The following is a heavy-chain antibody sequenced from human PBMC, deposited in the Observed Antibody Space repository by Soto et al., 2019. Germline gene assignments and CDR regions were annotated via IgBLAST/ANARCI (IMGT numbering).Heavy chain of an antibody. CDR3: AKRAYGSDFDY. J-gene: IGHJ4*02. CDR2: ISGSGDSK. CDR1: GFTFSSYA. V-gene: IGHV3-23*01. D-gene: IGHD3-10*01. Sequence: EVQLLESGGGLVQPGGSLRLSCAASGFTFSSYAMSWVRQAPGKGLEWVSVISGSGDSKYYADSVKSRSTISRDNSKNTLYLQMNSLRVEDTAVYDCAKRAYGSDFDYWGQGTLVTVSS.